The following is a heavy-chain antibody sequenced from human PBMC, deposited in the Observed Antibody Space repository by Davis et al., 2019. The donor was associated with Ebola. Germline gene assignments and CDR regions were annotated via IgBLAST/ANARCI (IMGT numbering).Heavy chain of an antibody. Sequence: AASVKVSCKASGYSFSSYGFSWVRQAPGQGLEWVGWFSAHNGNIYYAQKFQGRVTITADKSTSTAYMELSSLRSEDTAVYYCARGLSEIVGATDYWGQGTLVTVSS. CDR3: ARGLSEIVGATDY. V-gene: IGHV1-18*01. CDR2: FSAHNGNI. J-gene: IGHJ4*02. D-gene: IGHD1-26*01. CDR1: GYSFSSYG.